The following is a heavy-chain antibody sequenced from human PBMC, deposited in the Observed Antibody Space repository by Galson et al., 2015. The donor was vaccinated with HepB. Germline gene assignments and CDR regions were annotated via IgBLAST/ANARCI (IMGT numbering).Heavy chain of an antibody. CDR3: ARGEVGPDAFDI. CDR1: GYTFTGYY. D-gene: IGHD2-2*01. Sequence: SCKASGYTFTGYYMHWVRQAPEQGLEWMGWINPNSGGTNYAQKFQGRVTMTRDTSISTAYMELSRLRSDDTAVYYCARGEVGPDAFDIWGQGTLVTVSS. J-gene: IGHJ4*02. CDR2: INPNSGGT. V-gene: IGHV1-2*02.